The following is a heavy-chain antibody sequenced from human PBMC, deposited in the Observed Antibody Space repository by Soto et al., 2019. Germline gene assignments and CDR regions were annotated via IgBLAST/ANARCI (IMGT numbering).Heavy chain of an antibody. CDR3: AKASSGGFYYYYAMDV. V-gene: IGHV3-30*18. Sequence: GGSLRLSCADSEFTFSSYAMHWVRQAPGKGLEWVAVISFDGSSKYYADSVKGRFTISRDNSKNTLYLQMNSLRAEDTAVYYCAKASSGGFYYYYAMDVWGQGTTVTVSS. CDR1: EFTFSSYA. CDR2: ISFDGSSK. J-gene: IGHJ6*02. D-gene: IGHD2-15*01.